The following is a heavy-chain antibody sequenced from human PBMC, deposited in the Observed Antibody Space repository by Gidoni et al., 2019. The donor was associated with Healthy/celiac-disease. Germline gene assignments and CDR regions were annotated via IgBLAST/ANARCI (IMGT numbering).Heavy chain of an antibody. CDR3: ARVGYTRSRDY. CDR1: GGSFSGYY. D-gene: IGHD5-18*01. V-gene: IGHV4-34*01. J-gene: IGHJ4*02. Sequence: QVQLQQWGAGLLKPSETLSLTCAVYGGSFSGYYWSWIRKPPGKGREWIGETNHKGSTNYNPSLKSRVTISVDTSKNQFSLKLSSVTAADTAVYYCARVGYTRSRDYWGQGTLVTVSS. CDR2: TNHKGST.